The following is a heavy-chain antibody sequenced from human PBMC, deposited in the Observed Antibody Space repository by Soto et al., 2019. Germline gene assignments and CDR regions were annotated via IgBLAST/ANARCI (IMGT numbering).Heavy chain of an antibody. J-gene: IGHJ6*03. CDR3: ARDRAHYDDSSRYYYYYYYMDV. CDR2: ISSSSSYI. Sequence: GGSLRLSCAASGFTFSSYSMNWVRQAPGKGLEWVSSISSSSSYIYYADSVKGRFTISRDNAKNALYLQMNSLRAEDTAVYYCARDRAHYDDSSRYYYYYYYMDVWGKGTTVTVSS. CDR1: GFTFSSYS. V-gene: IGHV3-21*01. D-gene: IGHD3-22*01.